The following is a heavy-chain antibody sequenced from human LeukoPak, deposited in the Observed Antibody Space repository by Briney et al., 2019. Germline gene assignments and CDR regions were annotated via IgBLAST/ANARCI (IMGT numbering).Heavy chain of an antibody. J-gene: IGHJ4*02. Sequence: ASVKVSCKASGYTFTSYGISWVRQAPGQGLEWMGWISAYNGNTNYAQKFQGRVTITADESTSTAYMELSSLRSEDTAVYYCARAGEVYNSGSYLEYWGQGTLVTVSS. CDR2: ISAYNGNT. CDR3: ARAGEVYNSGSYLEY. V-gene: IGHV1-18*01. D-gene: IGHD6-19*01. CDR1: GYTFTSYG.